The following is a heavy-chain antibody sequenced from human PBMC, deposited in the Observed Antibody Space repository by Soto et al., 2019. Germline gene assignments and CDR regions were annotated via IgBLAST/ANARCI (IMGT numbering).Heavy chain of an antibody. Sequence: QVHLVQSGAEVKKPGSSVKVSCKASGGNFRSESINWVRQAPGQGLELMGGIIPFFGTTDYAQKFQGRLKITADDTTTTSYMALCSPGSYDTAVYYCIKGDMFGGSLYAYYIWGQGTIV. V-gene: IGHV1-69*12. CDR1: GGNFRSES. CDR3: IKGDMFGGSLYAYYI. CDR2: IIPFFGTT. J-gene: IGHJ3*02. D-gene: IGHD2-15*01.